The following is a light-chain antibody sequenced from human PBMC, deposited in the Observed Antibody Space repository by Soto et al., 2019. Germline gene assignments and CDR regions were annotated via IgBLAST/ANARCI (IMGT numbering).Light chain of an antibody. J-gene: IGKJ1*01. CDR1: ESISSW. CDR2: DAS. CDR3: QDYSPYSWT. Sequence: DIHMTQSPSTLSASVGDTVTITXXASESISSWLAWYQEKPGKAPNLLIYDASSLESGVPSRFSGSGSGTEFTLTISSLQPDDFATYYCQDYSPYSWTFGQGTKVDIK. V-gene: IGKV1-5*01.